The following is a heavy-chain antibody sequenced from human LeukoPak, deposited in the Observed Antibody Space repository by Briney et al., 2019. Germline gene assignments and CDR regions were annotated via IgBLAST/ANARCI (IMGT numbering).Heavy chain of an antibody. CDR3: ARDEATGFWSGWNWFDP. CDR1: GGSISSHY. V-gene: IGHV4-59*11. CDR2: IYYSGST. D-gene: IGHD3-3*01. J-gene: IGHJ5*02. Sequence: KASETLSLTCTVSGGSISSHYWSWIRQPPGKGLEWIGYIYYSGSTNYNPSLKSRVTISVDTSKNQFSLKLSSVTAADTAVYYCARDEATGFWSGWNWFDPWGQGTLVTVSS.